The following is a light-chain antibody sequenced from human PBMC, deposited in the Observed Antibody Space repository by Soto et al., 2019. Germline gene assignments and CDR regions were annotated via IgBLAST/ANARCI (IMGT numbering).Light chain of an antibody. V-gene: IGLV1-47*02. Sequence: QSVLTQPPSASGTPGQRVTISCSGSSSNIGSNYVYWYQQLPGTAPKLLIYSNNQRPSGVPDRFSGSTYGTSASLAISGLRSEDEADYYCAAWDDSLSGVVFGGGTKLTVL. CDR3: AAWDDSLSGVV. J-gene: IGLJ2*01. CDR2: SNN. CDR1: SSNIGSNY.